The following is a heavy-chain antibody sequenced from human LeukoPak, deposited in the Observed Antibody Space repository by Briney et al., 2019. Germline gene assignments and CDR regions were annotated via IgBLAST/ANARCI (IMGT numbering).Heavy chain of an antibody. Sequence: SGPALVKPTQTLTLTCTFSGFSLSTSGMCVSWIRQPPGKALEWLARIDWDDDKYYSTSRKTRLTISKDTSKNQVVLTMTNMDPVDTATYYCARSISDSSGYYYPDYWGQGTLVTVSS. J-gene: IGHJ4*02. CDR1: GFSLSTSGMC. V-gene: IGHV2-70*11. CDR2: IDWDDDK. D-gene: IGHD3-22*01. CDR3: ARSISDSSGYYYPDY.